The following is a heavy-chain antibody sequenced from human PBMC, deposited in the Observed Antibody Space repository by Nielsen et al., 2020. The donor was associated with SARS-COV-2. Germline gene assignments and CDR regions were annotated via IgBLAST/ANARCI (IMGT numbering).Heavy chain of an antibody. J-gene: IGHJ5*02. V-gene: IGHV5-10-1*04. D-gene: IGHD3-22*01. Sequence: GESLKISCKGSGYSFTSYWISWVRQMPGKGLEWMGRIDPSDSYTNYSPSFQGQVTISADKSISTAYLQWSSLKASDTAMYYCARLISSGPLGDWFDPWGQGTLVTVSS. CDR1: GYSFTSYW. CDR3: ARLISSGPLGDWFDP. CDR2: IDPSDSYT.